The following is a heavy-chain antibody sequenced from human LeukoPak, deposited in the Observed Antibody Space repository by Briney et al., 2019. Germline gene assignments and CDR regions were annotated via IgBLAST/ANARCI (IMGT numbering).Heavy chain of an antibody. CDR1: GGSFSGYY. CDR2: INHSGST. CDR3: ARGSTDGYCSGGSCYSTSNWFDP. V-gene: IGHV4-34*01. Sequence: SETLSLTCAVYGGSFSGYYWSWIRQPPGKGLEWIGEINHSGSTNYNPSLKSRVTISVDTSKNQFSLKLSSVTAADTAVYYCARGSTDGYCSGGSCYSTSNWFDPGGQGTLVTVSS. J-gene: IGHJ5*02. D-gene: IGHD2-15*01.